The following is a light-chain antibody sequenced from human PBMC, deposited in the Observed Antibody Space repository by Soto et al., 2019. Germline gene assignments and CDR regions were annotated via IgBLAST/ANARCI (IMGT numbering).Light chain of an antibody. Sequence: EIVLTQSPGTLSLSPGERATLSCRASQSVSSSYLAWYQQKPGQAPRLLIYGASIRATGLPDRFRGRGSGTDFTLTISRLEPEALAVYYCQQYGSSPTFGGGTKVEIK. J-gene: IGKJ4*01. CDR1: QSVSSSY. V-gene: IGKV3-20*01. CDR2: GAS. CDR3: QQYGSSPT.